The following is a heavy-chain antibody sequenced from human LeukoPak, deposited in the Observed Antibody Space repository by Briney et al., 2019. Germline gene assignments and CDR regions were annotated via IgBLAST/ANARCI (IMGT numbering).Heavy chain of an antibody. J-gene: IGHJ5*02. CDR1: GYSFTSYW. CDR3: ARLADIVVVPAALNWFDP. D-gene: IGHD2-2*01. V-gene: IGHV5-51*01. CDR2: IYPGDSDT. Sequence: GESLKISCKGSGYSFTSYWIGWVRQMPGEGLEWMGIIYPGDSDTRYSPSFQGQVTISADKSISTAYLQWSSLKASDTAMYYCARLADIVVVPAALNWFDPWGQGTLVTVSS.